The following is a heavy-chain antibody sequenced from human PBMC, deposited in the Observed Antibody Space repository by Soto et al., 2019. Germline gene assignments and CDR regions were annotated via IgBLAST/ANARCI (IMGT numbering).Heavy chain of an antibody. V-gene: IGHV4-61*01. J-gene: IGHJ3*02. CDR3: ARDVGGVGYCSGGSCYGAFDI. D-gene: IGHD2-15*01. CDR2: IYYSGST. Sequence: SETLSLTCTVSGGSVSSGSYYWSWIRQPPGKGLEWIGYIYYSGSTNYNPSLKSRVTISVDTSKNQFSLKLGSVTAADTAVYYCARDVGGVGYCSGGSCYGAFDIWGQGTMVTVSS. CDR1: GGSVSSGSYY.